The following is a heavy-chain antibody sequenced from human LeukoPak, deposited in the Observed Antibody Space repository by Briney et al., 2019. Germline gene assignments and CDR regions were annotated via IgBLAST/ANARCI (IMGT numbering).Heavy chain of an antibody. CDR2: ISAYNGNT. CDR3: ARDRPLLWFGGYYGMDV. Sequence: ASVKVSCKASGYTFTSYGISWVRQAPGQGLEWMGWISAYNGNTNYAQKLQGRVTMTTDTSTSTAYMELRSLRSDDTAVYYCARDRPLLWFGGYYGMDVWGQGTTVTVSS. CDR1: GYTFTSYG. J-gene: IGHJ6*02. D-gene: IGHD3-10*01. V-gene: IGHV1-18*01.